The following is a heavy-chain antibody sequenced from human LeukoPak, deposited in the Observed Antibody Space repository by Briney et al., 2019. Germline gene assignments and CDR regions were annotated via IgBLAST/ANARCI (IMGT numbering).Heavy chain of an antibody. J-gene: IGHJ4*02. D-gene: IGHD3-10*01. V-gene: IGHV4-39*01. Sequence: PSETLSLTCTVSGGSNSSSSYYWGWIRQPPGKGLEWIGSIYYSGSTYYNPSLKSRVTISVDTSKNQFSLKLSSVTAADTAVYYCARRMVRGTIDYWGQGTLVTVSS. CDR1: GGSNSSSSYY. CDR2: IYYSGST. CDR3: ARRMVRGTIDY.